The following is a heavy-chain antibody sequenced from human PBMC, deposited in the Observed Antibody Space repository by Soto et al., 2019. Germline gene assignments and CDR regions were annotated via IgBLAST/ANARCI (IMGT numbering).Heavy chain of an antibody. D-gene: IGHD2-8*01. V-gene: IGHV1-69*06. J-gene: IGHJ6*02. Sequence: QVQLVQSGAEVKKPGSSVKVSCKASGGTFSSYAISWVRQAPGQGLEWMGGIIPIFGTANYAQKFQGRVTITADKSTSTAYMELSSLRSEDTAVYYCARDWPPRLTNGVSYYYYGMDVWGQGTTVTVSS. CDR1: GGTFSSYA. CDR2: IIPIFGTA. CDR3: ARDWPPRLTNGVSYYYYGMDV.